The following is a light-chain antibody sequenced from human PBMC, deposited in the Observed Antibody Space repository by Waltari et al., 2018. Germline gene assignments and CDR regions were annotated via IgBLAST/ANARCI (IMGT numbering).Light chain of an antibody. CDR2: EVS. V-gene: IGLV2-8*01. J-gene: IGLJ1*01. CDR1: RRAVGCYSY. CDR3: SSYAGSKNFV. Sequence: QSDLTQPPSASGSPGQSVTISCTGPRRAVGCYSYVPWYQQHPGKAPKFMIYEVSKRPSGVPDRFSGSKSGNTASLTVSGLQAEDEADYYCSSYAGSKNFVFGTGTKVTVL.